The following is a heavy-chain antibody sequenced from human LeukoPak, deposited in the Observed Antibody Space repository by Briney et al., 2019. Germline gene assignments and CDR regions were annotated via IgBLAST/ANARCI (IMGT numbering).Heavy chain of an antibody. Sequence: PSETLSLTCTVSGGSISSYYWSWIWQPPGKGLEWIGYIYYSGSTNYNPSLKSRVTISVDTSKNQFSLKLSSVTAADTAVYYCARGRGKYCTNGVCPARYYFDYWGQGTLVTVSS. J-gene: IGHJ4*02. CDR1: GGSISSYY. D-gene: IGHD2-8*01. CDR2: IYYSGST. V-gene: IGHV4-59*12. CDR3: ARGRGKYCTNGVCPARYYFDY.